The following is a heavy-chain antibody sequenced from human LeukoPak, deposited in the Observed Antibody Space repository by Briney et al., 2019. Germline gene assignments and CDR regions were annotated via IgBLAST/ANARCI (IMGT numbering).Heavy chain of an antibody. CDR2: INHSGST. CDR1: GGSFSGYY. J-gene: IGHJ4*02. D-gene: IGHD6-13*01. CDR3: ARGQSSWQQPIYY. V-gene: IGHV4-34*01. Sequence: PSETLSLTCAVYGGSFSGYYWNWIRQPPGKGLEWIGEINHSGSTNYNPSLKSRVTISVDTSKNQFSLKLTSVTAADTAVYYCARGQSSWQQPIYYWGQGTLVTVSS.